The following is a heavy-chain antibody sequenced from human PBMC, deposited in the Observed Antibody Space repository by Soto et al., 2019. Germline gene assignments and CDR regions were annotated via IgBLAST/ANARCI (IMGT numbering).Heavy chain of an antibody. CDR3: ARDRYEYSSSFYGMDV. J-gene: IGHJ6*02. D-gene: IGHD6-6*01. V-gene: IGHV3-21*01. CDR2: ISSSSSYI. Sequence: PGGSLRLSCAASGFTFSSYSMNWVRQAPGKGLEWVSSISSSSSYIYYADSVKGRFTISRDNAKNSLYLQMNSLRAEDTAVYYCARDRYEYSSSFYGMDVWGQGTTVTVSS. CDR1: GFTFSSYS.